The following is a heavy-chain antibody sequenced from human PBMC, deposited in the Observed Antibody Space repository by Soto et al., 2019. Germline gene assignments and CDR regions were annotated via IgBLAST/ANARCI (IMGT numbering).Heavy chain of an antibody. CDR1: GCTFTSYG. J-gene: IGHJ4*02. V-gene: IGHV1-18*01. CDR3: ARDLHADRPCY. D-gene: IGHD3-22*01. Sequence: ASVKVSCKASGCTFTSYGISWVRQAPGQGLEWMGWISAYNGNTNYAQKLQGRVTMTTDTSTSTAYMELRSLRSDDTAVYYWARDLHADRPCYWGQGTLVTVSS. CDR2: ISAYNGNT.